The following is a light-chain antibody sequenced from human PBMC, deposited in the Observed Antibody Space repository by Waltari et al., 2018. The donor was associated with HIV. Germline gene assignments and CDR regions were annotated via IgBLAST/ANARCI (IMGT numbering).Light chain of an antibody. CDR3: QSFDSTNQV. V-gene: IGLV6-57*01. CDR1: SGNIASDY. J-gene: IGLJ3*02. CDR2: EDK. Sequence: FMLTQPHSVSESPGKTVTISCTRSSGNIASDYVQWYQQPPGSSPTTVIYEDKHRPSGVPDRFSGSIDSSSTSASLAISGLKTEDEADYYCQSFDSTNQVFGGGTKLTVL.